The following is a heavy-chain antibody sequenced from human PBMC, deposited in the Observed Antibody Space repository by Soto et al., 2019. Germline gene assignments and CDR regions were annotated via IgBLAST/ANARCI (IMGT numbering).Heavy chain of an antibody. Sequence: GASVKLSCKASGYTFTSYGISWVRQAPGQGLEWMGWISAYNGNTNYAQKLQGRVTMTTDTSTSTAYMELRSLRSDDTAVYYCARDIRGYSGRPSDAFEIWGQGTMVTVSS. CDR3: ARDIRGYSGRPSDAFEI. CDR1: GYTFTSYG. V-gene: IGHV1-18*01. J-gene: IGHJ3*02. D-gene: IGHD1-26*01. CDR2: ISAYNGNT.